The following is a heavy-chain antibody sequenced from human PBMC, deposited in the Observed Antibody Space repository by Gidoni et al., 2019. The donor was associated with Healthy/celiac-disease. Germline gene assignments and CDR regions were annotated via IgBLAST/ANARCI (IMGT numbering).Heavy chain of an antibody. D-gene: IGHD3-3*01. CDR3: ARDLEWLLSDQVYFDL. CDR2: IYTSGST. V-gene: IGHV4-4*07. J-gene: IGHJ2*01. Sequence: QVQLQESGPGLVKPSETLSLTCTVSGCSLSSYYWSWIRQPAGKGLEWIGRIYTSGSTNYNPSLKSRVTMSVDTSKNQFSLKLSSVTAADTAVYYCARDLEWLLSDQVYFDLWGRGTLVTVSS. CDR1: GCSLSSYY.